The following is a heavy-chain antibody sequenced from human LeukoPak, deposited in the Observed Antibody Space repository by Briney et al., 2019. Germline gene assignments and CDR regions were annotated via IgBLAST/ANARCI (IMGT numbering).Heavy chain of an antibody. CDR3: AKDRRVAAAGKGYFDY. CDR1: GFTFSSYA. D-gene: IGHD6-13*01. J-gene: IGHJ4*02. Sequence: QPGESLRLSCAASGFTFSSYAMSWVRQAPGKGLEWVSAISGSGGSTYYADSVKGRFTISRDNSKNTLYLQMNSLRAEDTAVYYCAKDRRVAAAGKGYFDYWGQGTLVTVSS. CDR2: ISGSGGST. V-gene: IGHV3-23*01.